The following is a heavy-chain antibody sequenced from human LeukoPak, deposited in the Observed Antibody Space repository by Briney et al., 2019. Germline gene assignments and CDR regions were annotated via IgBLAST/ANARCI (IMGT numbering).Heavy chain of an antibody. J-gene: IGHJ5*02. CDR1: GYTFTSYD. CDR2: MNPNSGNT. CDR3: ARDGYNWNDEGGWFDP. V-gene: IGHV1-8*01. D-gene: IGHD1-1*01. Sequence: ASVKVSCKASGYTFTSYDINWVRQATGQGLEWMGWMNPNSGNTGYAQKFQGRVTMTRNTSISTAYMELSSLRSEDTAVYYCARDGYNWNDEGGWFDPWGQGTLVTVSS.